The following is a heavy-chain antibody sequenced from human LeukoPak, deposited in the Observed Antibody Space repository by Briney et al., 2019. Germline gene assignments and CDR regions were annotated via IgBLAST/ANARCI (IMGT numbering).Heavy chain of an antibody. CDR3: ARVAYYDFWSGYSGDFDY. D-gene: IGHD3-3*01. J-gene: IGHJ4*02. CDR1: GFTFSSYS. V-gene: IGHV3-48*01. CDR2: ISSSSSTI. Sequence: GGSLRLSCAAFGFTFSSYSMNWVRQAPGKGLEWVSYISSSSSTIYYADSVKGRFTISRDNAKNSLYLQMNGLRAEDTAVYYCARVAYYDFWSGYSGDFDYWGQGTLVTVSS.